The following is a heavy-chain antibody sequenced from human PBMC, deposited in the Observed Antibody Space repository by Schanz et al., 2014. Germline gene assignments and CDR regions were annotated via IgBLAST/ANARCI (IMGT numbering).Heavy chain of an antibody. V-gene: IGHV3-7*01. CDR1: GFTFSEVY. CDR3: ARDRQQLVGRIGYYYGMDV. J-gene: IGHJ6*02. D-gene: IGHD6-13*01. Sequence: EVRLVESGGGLVEPGGSLRLSCSGSGFTFSEVYMSWVRQAPGKGLEWVANIKQDGIEKYYVDSVKGRFTISRDNAKNSLYLQMNSLRAEDTAVYYCARDRQQLVGRIGYYYGMDVWGQGTTVTVSS. CDR2: IKQDGIEK.